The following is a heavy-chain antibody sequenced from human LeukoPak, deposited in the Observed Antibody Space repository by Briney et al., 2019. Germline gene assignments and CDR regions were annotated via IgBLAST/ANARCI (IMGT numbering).Heavy chain of an antibody. CDR3: ARGGGYCGGDCYGIDY. CDR1: GFTFSSYS. Sequence: GGSLRLSCAASGFTFSSYSMKWVRQAPGKGLEWVSSISGSSSYIYYADSVQGRFTISRDNAKNSLYLQMNSLRAEDTAVYYCARGGGYCGGDCYGIDYWGQGTLVTVSS. V-gene: IGHV3-21*01. J-gene: IGHJ4*02. CDR2: ISGSSSYI. D-gene: IGHD2-21*01.